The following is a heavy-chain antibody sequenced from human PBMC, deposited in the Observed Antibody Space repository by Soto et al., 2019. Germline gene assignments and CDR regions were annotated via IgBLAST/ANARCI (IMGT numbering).Heavy chain of an antibody. D-gene: IGHD1-26*01. Sequence: PGGSLRLSCAASGFTFISYGIHCFRQAPGKGLEWVAVISYDGSNKYYADSVKGRFTISRDNSKNTLYLQMNSLRAEDTAVYYCAKDLTEWELPYWGQGTLVTVSS. J-gene: IGHJ4*02. CDR3: AKDLTEWELPY. V-gene: IGHV3-30*18. CDR1: GFTFISYG. CDR2: ISYDGSNK.